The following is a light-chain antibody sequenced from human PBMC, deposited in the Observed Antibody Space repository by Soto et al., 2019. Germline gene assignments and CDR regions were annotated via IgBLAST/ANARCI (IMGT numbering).Light chain of an antibody. V-gene: IGKV4-1*01. CDR1: QSVLYNSNNKNN. Sequence: DFVMTQAPDSLAVSLGERATINCKSSQSVLYNSNNKNNLCWFQQKPGHPPKLLIYGASFRPSGVPDRFSGSGSGTDFTLTISSLQDEDVAVYYCQQYYSIPFTFGQGTKLEI. J-gene: IGKJ2*01. CDR2: GAS. CDR3: QQYYSIPFT.